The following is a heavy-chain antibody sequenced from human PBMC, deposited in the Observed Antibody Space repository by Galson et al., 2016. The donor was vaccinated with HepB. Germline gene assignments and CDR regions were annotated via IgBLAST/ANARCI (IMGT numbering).Heavy chain of an antibody. CDR2: IKSKGDGETT. Sequence: SLRLSCAASGFTLSTYSMNWFRQAPGKGLEWVGRIKSKGDGETTDYAAPVKGRFTVSRDDSKNTLYLQMNSLKTEDTAVYHCTTSVGANEFDYWGRGTLVTVSS. D-gene: IGHD1-26*01. V-gene: IGHV3-15*07. CDR1: GFTLSTYS. CDR3: TTSVGANEFDY. J-gene: IGHJ4*02.